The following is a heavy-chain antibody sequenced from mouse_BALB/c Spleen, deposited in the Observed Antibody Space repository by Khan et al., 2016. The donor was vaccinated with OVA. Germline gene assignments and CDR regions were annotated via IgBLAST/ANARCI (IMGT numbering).Heavy chain of an antibody. CDR1: GFTFSSYS. Sequence: EVQLQESGGDLVKPGGSLKLSCAASGFTFSSYSMSWVRQTPDKRLEWVASISSGGDHTYYLDSVKGRFTISRDNAKNTLYLQMSDLKSEDTAMYYCADHLIGSFVYGGQGTLVTVSA. CDR3: ADHLIGSFVY. V-gene: IGHV5-6*01. CDR2: ISSGGDHT. J-gene: IGHJ3*01.